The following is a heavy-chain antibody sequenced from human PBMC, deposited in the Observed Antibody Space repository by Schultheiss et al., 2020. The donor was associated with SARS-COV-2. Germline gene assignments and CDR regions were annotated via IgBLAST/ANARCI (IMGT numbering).Heavy chain of an antibody. J-gene: IGHJ4*02. CDR1: GGSISSSSSY. Sequence: SETLSLTCTVSGGSISSSSSYWGWVRQPPGKGLEWLGSISYSGNTYNNPSLKSRVTISVDTSKNQFSLRLSSVTAADTAVYFCARESGYSYGSQSVFDYWGQGTLVTVSS. CDR2: ISYSGNT. CDR3: ARESGYSYGSQSVFDY. D-gene: IGHD5-18*01. V-gene: IGHV4-39*02.